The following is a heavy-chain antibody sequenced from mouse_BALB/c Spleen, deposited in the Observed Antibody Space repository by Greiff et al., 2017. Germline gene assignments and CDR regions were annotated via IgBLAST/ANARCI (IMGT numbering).Heavy chain of an antibody. CDR2: SRNKANDYTT. Sequence: VQLMESGGGLVQPGGSLRLSCATSGFTFSDFYMEWVRQPPGKRLEWIAASRNKANDYTTEYSASVKGRFIVSRDTSQRILYLQMNALRADDTAIYYCSRDSYYDDEGSYAMYYWGQGTSVTVSS. D-gene: IGHD2-4*01. CDR3: SRDSYYDDEGSYAMYY. J-gene: IGHJ4*01. CDR1: GFTFSDFY. V-gene: IGHV7-1*02.